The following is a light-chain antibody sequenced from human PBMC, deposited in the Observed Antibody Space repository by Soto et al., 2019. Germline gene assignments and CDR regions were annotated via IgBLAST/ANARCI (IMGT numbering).Light chain of an antibody. J-gene: IGKJ1*01. CDR3: QQYCSSPWT. Sequence: DIVMTQSPDSLAVSLGERATINCRSSQSVLYSSSNKNYLAWYQQKPGQPPKLLIYWASTRESGVPDRFSGSGSGTDFTLTIRSLQAEDVAVYYCQQYCSSPWTFGQGTKVAIK. V-gene: IGKV4-1*01. CDR1: QSVLYSSSNKNY. CDR2: WAS.